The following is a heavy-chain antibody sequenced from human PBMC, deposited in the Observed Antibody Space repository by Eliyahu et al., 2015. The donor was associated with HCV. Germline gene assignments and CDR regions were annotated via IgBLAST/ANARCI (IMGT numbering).Heavy chain of an antibody. Sequence: QVQLQQWGAGLLKPSETXXLTCAVXXGSXSGYYWSWIRQPPGKGXEWXGEINHXGSTNYNPSLKSRVTISVDXSKNQFSLKLSSVTAADTAVYYCARGHYYGSGSYKRGVWFDPWGQGTLVTVSS. J-gene: IGHJ5*02. CDR1: XGSXSGYY. CDR2: INHXGST. D-gene: IGHD3-10*01. V-gene: IGHV4-34*01. CDR3: ARGHYYGSGSYKRGVWFDP.